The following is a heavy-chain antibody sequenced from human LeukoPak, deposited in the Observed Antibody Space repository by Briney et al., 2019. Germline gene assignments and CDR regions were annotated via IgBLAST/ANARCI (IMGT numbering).Heavy chain of an antibody. D-gene: IGHD6-13*01. CDR3: ARRHSSSWKGRYWFDP. V-gene: IGHV4-34*01. Sequence: KSSETLSLTCAVYGGSFSGYYWSWIRQPPGKGLEWIGEINHSGSTNYNPSLKSRVTISVDTSKNQFSLKLSSVTAADTAVYYCARRHSSSWKGRYWFDPWGQGTLVTVSS. J-gene: IGHJ5*02. CDR1: GGSFSGYY. CDR2: INHSGST.